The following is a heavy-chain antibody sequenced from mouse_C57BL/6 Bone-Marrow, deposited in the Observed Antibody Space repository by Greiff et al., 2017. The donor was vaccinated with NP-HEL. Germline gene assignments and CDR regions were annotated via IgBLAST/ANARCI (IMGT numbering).Heavy chain of an antibody. D-gene: IGHD1-1*01. J-gene: IGHJ2*01. Sequence: VKLQQSGAELARPGASVKLSCKASGYTFTSYGISWVKQRTGQGLEWIGEIYPRSGNTYYNEKFKGKAKLTADKSSSTAYMELRSLTSEDSAVYFCARSPYYYGSTFDYWGQGTTLTVSS. CDR3: ARSPYYYGSTFDY. V-gene: IGHV1-81*01. CDR1: GYTFTSYG. CDR2: IYPRSGNT.